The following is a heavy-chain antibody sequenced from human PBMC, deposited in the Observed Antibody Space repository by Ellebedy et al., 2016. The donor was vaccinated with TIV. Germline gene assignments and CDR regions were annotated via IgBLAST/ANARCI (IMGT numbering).Heavy chain of an antibody. J-gene: IGHJ4*02. D-gene: IGHD6-19*01. CDR2: INAGNGNT. CDR1: GYTFTSYA. CDR3: ARLQYSSGWYEDY. Sequence: ASVKVSCXASGYTFTSYAMHWVRQAPGQRLEWMGWINAGNGNTKYSQKFQGRVTITRDTSASTAYMELSSLRSEDTAVYYCARLQYSSGWYEDYWGQGTLVTVSS. V-gene: IGHV1-3*01.